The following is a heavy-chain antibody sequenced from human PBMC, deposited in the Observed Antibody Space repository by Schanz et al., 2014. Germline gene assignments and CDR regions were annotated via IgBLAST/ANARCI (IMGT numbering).Heavy chain of an antibody. CDR3: AKDDTQVNGMDV. Sequence: HVQLVESGGGVVQPGRSLRLSCAASGFSFSTYAMHWVRQAPGKGLEWVAVILYDGSKTYYADSVKGRFTISRDNSKNTLSLQMNSLRAEDTAVYYCAKDDTQVNGMDVWGQGTTVTVSS. J-gene: IGHJ6*02. CDR2: ILYDGSKT. CDR1: GFSFSTYA. V-gene: IGHV3-30*04.